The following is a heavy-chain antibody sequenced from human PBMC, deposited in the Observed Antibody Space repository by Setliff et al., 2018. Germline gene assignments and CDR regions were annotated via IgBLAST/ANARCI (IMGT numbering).Heavy chain of an antibody. D-gene: IGHD3-10*01. J-gene: IGHJ5*02. CDR1: GFTFSNHW. Sequence: GSLRLSCAASGFTFSNHWMTWVRQAPGKGLEWVANIKQDGSDKYYADSVKGRFTISRDNAKNTLHLQMDSLRAEDTAVYYCARHATYYYGSGNLPFDPWGQGTLVTVSS. V-gene: IGHV3-7*01. CDR3: ARHATYYYGSGNLPFDP. CDR2: IKQDGSDK.